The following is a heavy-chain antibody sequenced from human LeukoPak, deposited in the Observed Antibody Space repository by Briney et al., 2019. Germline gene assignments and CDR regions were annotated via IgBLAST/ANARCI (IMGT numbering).Heavy chain of an antibody. CDR2: IRSKAYGGTT. V-gene: IGHV3-49*04. D-gene: IGHD3-10*01. CDR3: TRGPYYFYYYYYYMDV. Sequence: GESLKISCTASGFTFGDYAMSWVRQAPGKGLEWVGFIRSKAYGGTTEYAASVKGRFTISRDDSKSIAYLQMNSLKTEDTAVYYCTRGPYYFYYYYYYMDVWGKGTTVTVSS. J-gene: IGHJ6*03. CDR1: GFTFGDYA.